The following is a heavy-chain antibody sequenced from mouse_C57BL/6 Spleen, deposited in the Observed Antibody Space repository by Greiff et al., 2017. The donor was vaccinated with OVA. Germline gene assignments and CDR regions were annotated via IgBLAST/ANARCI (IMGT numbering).Heavy chain of an antibody. CDR1: GFTFSSYA. D-gene: IGHD2-3*01. J-gene: IGHJ4*01. V-gene: IGHV5-9-1*02. CDR2: ISSGGDYI. CDR3: TRDGYYDYYAMDY. Sequence: EVKLVESGEGLVKPGGSLKLSCAASGFTFSSYAMSWVRQTPAKRLEWVAYISSGGDYIYYADTVKGRFTISRDNARNTLYLQMSSLKSEDTAMYYCTRDGYYDYYAMDYWGQGTSVTVSS.